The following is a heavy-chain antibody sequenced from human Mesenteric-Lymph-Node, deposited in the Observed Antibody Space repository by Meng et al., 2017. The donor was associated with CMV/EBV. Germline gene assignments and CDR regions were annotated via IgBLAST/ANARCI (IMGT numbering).Heavy chain of an antibody. CDR1: GGSFGGDY. CDR2: INHSGST. V-gene: IGHV4-34*01. D-gene: IGHD4-23*01. J-gene: IGHJ4*02. Sequence: QGQRQNGGACILKPSAPLSLTCAVYGGSFGGDYWSWIRQPPGKGLEWIGEINHSGSTNYNPSLKSRVTISVDTSKNQFSLKLSSVTAADTAVYYCARHQRWLKSEGGFNYWGQGTLVTVSS. CDR3: ARHQRWLKSEGGFNY.